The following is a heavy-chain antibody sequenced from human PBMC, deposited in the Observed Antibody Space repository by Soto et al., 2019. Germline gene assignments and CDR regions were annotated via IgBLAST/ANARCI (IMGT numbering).Heavy chain of an antibody. V-gene: IGHV3-23*01. CDR1: GFTFSNYA. CDR3: AKVGSERYSGQHSDY. D-gene: IGHD5-12*01. CDR2: ISSSSGST. Sequence: EVQLLESGGGWVQPGGSLRLPCAASGFTFSNYAMNWVRQAPGKGLEWVSTISSSSGSTYYADSVKGRFTISRDNSKNFLYLQMNSLRGDDTAVYYCAKVGSERYSGQHSDYWGQGTLVTISS. J-gene: IGHJ4*02.